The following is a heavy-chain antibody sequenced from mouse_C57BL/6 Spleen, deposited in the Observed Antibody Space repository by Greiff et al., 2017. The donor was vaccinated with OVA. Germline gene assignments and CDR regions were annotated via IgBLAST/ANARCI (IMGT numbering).Heavy chain of an antibody. V-gene: IGHV1-42*01. Sequence: VQLQQSGPELVKPGASVKISCKASGYSFTGYYMNWVKQSPEKSLEWIGEINPSTGGTTYNQKFKAKATLTVDKSSSTAYMQLKSLTSEDSAVYYCAKIYYGNSWLAYWGQGTLVTVSA. J-gene: IGHJ3*01. CDR2: INPSTGGT. D-gene: IGHD2-1*01. CDR1: GYSFTGYY. CDR3: AKIYYGNSWLAY.